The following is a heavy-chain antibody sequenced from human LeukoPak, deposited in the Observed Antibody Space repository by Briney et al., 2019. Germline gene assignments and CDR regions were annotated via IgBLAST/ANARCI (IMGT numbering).Heavy chain of an antibody. Sequence: GGSLRLSCAASGFTFSTFGMHWVRQAPGKGPEWVAFISYGGSNDYYADSVKGRFTISRDNSKNTLYLQMNSLRAEDTAVYYCGRGNYLVSWGQGTLVTVSS. CDR3: GRGNYLVS. J-gene: IGHJ4*02. CDR2: ISYGGSND. CDR1: GFTFSTFG. V-gene: IGHV3-30*03.